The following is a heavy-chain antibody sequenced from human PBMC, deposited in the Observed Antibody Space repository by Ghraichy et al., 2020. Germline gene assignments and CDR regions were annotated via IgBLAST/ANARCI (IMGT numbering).Heavy chain of an antibody. CDR1: GDSISGSYHY. CDR3: SRLIDY. Sequence: SETLSLTCSVSGDSISGSYHYWGWIRQPPGRGLEWIAGAYYNGMAHYDSPLESRATISVDTSKNQFSLILSSVTAADTAVYYCSRLIDYWGPGILVTVSS. V-gene: IGHV4-39*01. CDR2: AYYNGMA. J-gene: IGHJ4*02.